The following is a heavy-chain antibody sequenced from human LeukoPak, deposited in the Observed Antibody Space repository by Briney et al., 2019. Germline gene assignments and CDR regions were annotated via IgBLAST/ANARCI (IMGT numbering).Heavy chain of an antibody. CDR2: ISSSSSYI. V-gene: IGHV3-21*01. D-gene: IGHD2-15*01. CDR3: ARKGRYCSGGSCYDFDY. J-gene: IGHJ4*02. Sequence: PGGSLRLSCAASGFTFSSYSMNWVRQAPGKGLEWVSSISSSSSYIYYADSVKGRFTISRDNAKNSLYLQMNSLRAEDTAVYYCARKGRYCSGGSCYDFDYWGQGTLVTVSS. CDR1: GFTFSSYS.